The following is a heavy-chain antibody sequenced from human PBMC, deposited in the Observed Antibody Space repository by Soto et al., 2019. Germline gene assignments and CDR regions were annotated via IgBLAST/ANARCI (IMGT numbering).Heavy chain of an antibody. D-gene: IGHD3-16*01. V-gene: IGHV2-5*02. CDR2: IYWDDAK. J-gene: IGHJ4*02. Sequence: QITLKESGPTLVKPTQTLTLTCTFSGFSLNTRGVGVGWIRQPPGKALEWLTLIYWDDAKEYSPSLKSRLTITKDTSKIQVVLIMTNMDPVDTATYYCVHKGEGDRILDFWGQGALVTVSS. CDR3: VHKGEGDRILDF. CDR1: GFSLNTRGVG.